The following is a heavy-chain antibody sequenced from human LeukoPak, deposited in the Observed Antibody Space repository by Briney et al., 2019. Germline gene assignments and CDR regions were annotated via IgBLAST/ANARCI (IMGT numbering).Heavy chain of an antibody. CDR2: IIPIFGTA. V-gene: IGHV1-69*06. Sequence: GSSVKLSCKASGGTFSSYAISWVRQAPGQGLEWMGGIIPIFGTANYAQKFQGRVTITADKPTSTAYMELSSLRSEDTAVYYCARDPISSSWYGGDYYYYMDVWGKGTTVTVSS. CDR3: ARDPISSSWYGGDYYYYMDV. J-gene: IGHJ6*03. CDR1: GGTFSSYA. D-gene: IGHD6-13*01.